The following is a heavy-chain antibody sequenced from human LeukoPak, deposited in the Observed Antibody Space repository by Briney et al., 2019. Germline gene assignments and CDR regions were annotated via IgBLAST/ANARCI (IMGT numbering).Heavy chain of an antibody. Sequence: QPGRSLRLSCAASGFTFSTFSMYWVRQAPGKGLEWVALISHSGSEKYYADSVEGRFTISRDNSRNTLYLQMNSLRAEDTAVYYCAKTMGAIDHDYWGQGTLVTVSS. D-gene: IGHD1-26*01. CDR3: AKTMGAIDHDY. V-gene: IGHV3-30-3*02. CDR2: ISHSGSEK. J-gene: IGHJ4*02. CDR1: GFTFSTFS.